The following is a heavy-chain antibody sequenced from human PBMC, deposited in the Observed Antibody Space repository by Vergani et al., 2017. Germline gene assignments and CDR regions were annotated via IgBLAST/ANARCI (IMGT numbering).Heavy chain of an antibody. CDR2: ISSSSSYI. D-gene: IGHD5-18*01. Sequence: EVQLVESGGGLVKPGGSLRLSCAASGFTFSSYSMNWVRQAPGKGLEWVSSISSSSSYIYYADSVKGRFTISRDNAKNSLYLQMNSLRAEDTAVYYCARESPGIQLWFPDFDYWGQGTLVTVSS. CDR3: ARESPGIQLWFPDFDY. V-gene: IGHV3-21*01. J-gene: IGHJ4*02. CDR1: GFTFSSYS.